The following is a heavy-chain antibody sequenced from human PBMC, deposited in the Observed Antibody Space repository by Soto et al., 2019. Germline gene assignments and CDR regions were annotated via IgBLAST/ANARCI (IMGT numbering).Heavy chain of an antibody. CDR3: ARDREGGWLVISQYFDY. D-gene: IGHD6-19*01. Sequence: QVQLVESGGGVVQPGRSLRLSCAASGFTVSSYAMHWVHQAPGKGLEWVAVISYDGSNKYYADSVKGRFTISRDNSKNTLYLQMNILRAEDTAVYYCARDREGGWLVISQYFDYWGQGTLVTVSS. CDR1: GFTVSSYA. J-gene: IGHJ4*02. CDR2: ISYDGSNK. V-gene: IGHV3-30-3*01.